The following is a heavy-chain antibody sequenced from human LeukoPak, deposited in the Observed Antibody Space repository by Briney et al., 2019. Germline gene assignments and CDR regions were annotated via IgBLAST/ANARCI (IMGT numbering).Heavy chain of an antibody. Sequence: SETLSLTCTVSGGSISSYYWSWIRQPPGKGLEWMGYIYYSGSTNYNPSLKSRVTISVDTSKNQFSLKLSSVTAADTAVYYCASTKSSGWYNEFDYWGQGTLVTVSS. CDR1: GGSISSYY. D-gene: IGHD6-19*01. J-gene: IGHJ4*02. CDR2: IYYSGST. CDR3: ASTKSSGWYNEFDY. V-gene: IGHV4-59*01.